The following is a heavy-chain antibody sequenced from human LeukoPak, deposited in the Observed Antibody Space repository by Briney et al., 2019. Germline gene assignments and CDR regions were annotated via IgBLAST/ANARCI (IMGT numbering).Heavy chain of an antibody. Sequence: ASVKVSCKASGYTFTGYYIHWVRQAPGQGLEWMGWINPDSGGTSCAQKFQDRVTMTRDTSISTVYMELNRLRSDDTAVYYCARGRRRQLIMVAFDIWGQGTMVTVSS. CDR2: INPDSGGT. CDR1: GYTFTGYY. J-gene: IGHJ3*02. V-gene: IGHV1-2*02. CDR3: ARGRRRQLIMVAFDI. D-gene: IGHD2-8*01.